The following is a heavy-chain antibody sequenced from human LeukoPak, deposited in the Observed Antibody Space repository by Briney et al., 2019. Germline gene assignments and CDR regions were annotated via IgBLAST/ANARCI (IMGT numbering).Heavy chain of an antibody. J-gene: IGHJ4*02. CDR2: ISGSGGST. Sequence: PGGYLRLSCAASGFTFSSYALSWVRQAPGKGLEWVSAISGSGGSTYYADSVRGRFTISRDNSKTTLYLQMNSLRAEDTAVYYCAKDLRFLEWLSKFDYWGQGTLVTVSS. V-gene: IGHV3-23*01. CDR1: GFTFSSYA. CDR3: AKDLRFLEWLSKFDY. D-gene: IGHD3-3*01.